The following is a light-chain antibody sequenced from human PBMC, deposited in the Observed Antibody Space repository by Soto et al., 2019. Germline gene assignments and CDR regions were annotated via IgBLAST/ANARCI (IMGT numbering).Light chain of an antibody. Sequence: IQMTQSPSSLSASVGDRVSITCRASQSIASYLNWYQQKSRKAPKLLIYAASRLQPGVPSRFSGSGSGTDFTLAISSLQPEDFATYYCQQSYSILWTFGQGTRWIS. CDR1: QSIASY. CDR3: QQSYSILWT. CDR2: AAS. J-gene: IGKJ1*01. V-gene: IGKV1-39*01.